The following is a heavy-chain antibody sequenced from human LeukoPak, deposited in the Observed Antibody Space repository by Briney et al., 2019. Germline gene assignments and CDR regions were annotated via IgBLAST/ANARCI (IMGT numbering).Heavy chain of an antibody. J-gene: IGHJ4*02. CDR3: ARSAGVGATISEYFDY. V-gene: IGHV3-23*01. Sequence: GGSLRLSCAASGFTFSSYAMSWVRQAPGKGLEWVSAISGSGGSTYYADSVKGRFTISRDNSKNTLYLQMNSLRAEDTAVYYCARSAGVGATISEYFDYWGQGTLVTVSS. D-gene: IGHD1-26*01. CDR2: ISGSGGST. CDR1: GFTFSSYA.